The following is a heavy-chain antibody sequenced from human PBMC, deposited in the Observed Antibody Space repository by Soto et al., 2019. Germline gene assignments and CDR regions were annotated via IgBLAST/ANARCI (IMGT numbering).Heavy chain of an antibody. D-gene: IGHD5-18*01. CDR2: IIPIFGTT. CDR1: GGSFTYT. CDR3: ARLHSHGTYGMDV. Sequence: SVKVSCKASGGSFTYTLSWVRQAPGQGLEWMGGIIPIFGTTNYAQKFQGRVTITADESKKTAYMELSTLRSENTAVYYCARLHSHGTYGMDVWGQGTTVTVSS. J-gene: IGHJ6*02. V-gene: IGHV1-69*13.